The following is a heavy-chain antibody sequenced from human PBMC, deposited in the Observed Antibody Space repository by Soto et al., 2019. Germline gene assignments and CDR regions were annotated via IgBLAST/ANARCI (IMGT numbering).Heavy chain of an antibody. J-gene: IGHJ4*02. V-gene: IGHV3-23*01. CDR1: GFTFSSYA. Sequence: EVQLLESGGGLVQPGRSLRLSCAASGFTFSSYAMSWVRQAPGKGLEWVSAISGSGGSTYYADSVKGRFTISRDNSKNTLYLQMNSLRAEDTAVYYCAKRVKSIVVVKVYFDYWGQGTLVTVSS. CDR3: AKRVKSIVVVKVYFDY. D-gene: IGHD3-22*01. CDR2: ISGSGGST.